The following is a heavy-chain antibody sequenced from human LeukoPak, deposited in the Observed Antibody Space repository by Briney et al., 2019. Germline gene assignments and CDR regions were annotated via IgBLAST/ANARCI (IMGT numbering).Heavy chain of an antibody. Sequence: PETLSLTCTVSGGSISSYYWSWIRQPPGKGLEWLGYIYYSGSTNYNASLKSRVTISVDTSKNQFSLKLSSVTAADTAVYYCARLSMVRGLITPFDYWGQGTLVTVSS. J-gene: IGHJ4*02. CDR2: IYYSGST. CDR3: ARLSMVRGLITPFDY. V-gene: IGHV4-59*08. D-gene: IGHD3-10*01. CDR1: GGSISSYY.